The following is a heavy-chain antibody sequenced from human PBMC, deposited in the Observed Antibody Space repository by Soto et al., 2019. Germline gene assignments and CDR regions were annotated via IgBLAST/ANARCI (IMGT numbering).Heavy chain of an antibody. CDR2: IHYTGST. CDR3: ARGGWSLDY. J-gene: IGHJ4*02. CDR1: GGSIISHY. Sequence: QVQLQESGPGLVKPSETLSLTCSVSGGSIISHYWSWIRQPPGKGLEWIGYIHYTGSTDYNPSLTXRXTXXVDTSKAQFSLKLSSVTAADTAVYYCARGGWSLDYWGQGTLVTVSS. D-gene: IGHD2-15*01. V-gene: IGHV4-59*11.